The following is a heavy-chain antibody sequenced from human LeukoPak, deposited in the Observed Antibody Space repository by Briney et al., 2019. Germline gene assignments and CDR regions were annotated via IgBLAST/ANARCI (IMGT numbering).Heavy chain of an antibody. Sequence: PGGSLRLSCAASGFTVSSNYMSWVRQAPGKGLEWVSVIYSGGSTYYADSVKGRFTISRDNSKNTPYLQMNSLRAEDTAVYYCARDKIHCGGDCYADYWGQGTLVTVSS. CDR1: GFTVSSNY. V-gene: IGHV3-53*01. CDR2: IYSGGST. J-gene: IGHJ4*02. CDR3: ARDKIHCGGDCYADY. D-gene: IGHD2-21*02.